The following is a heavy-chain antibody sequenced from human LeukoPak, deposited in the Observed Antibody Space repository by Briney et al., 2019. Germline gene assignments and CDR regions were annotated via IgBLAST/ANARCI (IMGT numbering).Heavy chain of an antibody. CDR1: GASISSSSYY. D-gene: IGHD6-13*01. Sequence: SETLCLTCTVSGASISSSSYYCGWIRQPPGKGLEWIGSVYYSGSTFYNPSLKRRVTISVDTSNNQFSLKLSSVTAADTAVYYCARLPLGQLVQFWFDPWGQGTLVTVSS. V-gene: IGHV4-39*01. CDR2: VYYSGST. CDR3: ARLPLGQLVQFWFDP. J-gene: IGHJ5*02.